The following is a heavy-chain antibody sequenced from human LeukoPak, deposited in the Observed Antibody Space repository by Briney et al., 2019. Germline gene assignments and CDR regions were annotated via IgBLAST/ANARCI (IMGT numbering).Heavy chain of an antibody. CDR1: GFTFSTYD. D-gene: IGHD3-10*01. Sequence: GGSLRLSCAASGFTFSTYDMHWVRHPAGKGLEWVSTVVADAETYYPGSVRGRFTITRDNAKNNLHLQMNSLRAGDTAVYFCARGNWAYYGSGIYGMDVWGQGTTVTVSS. V-gene: IGHV3-13*01. J-gene: IGHJ6*02. CDR2: VVADAET. CDR3: ARGNWAYYGSGIYGMDV.